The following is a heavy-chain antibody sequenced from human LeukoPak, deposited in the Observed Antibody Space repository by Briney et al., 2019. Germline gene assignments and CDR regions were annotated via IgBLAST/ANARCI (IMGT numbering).Heavy chain of an antibody. D-gene: IGHD3-16*01. CDR3: AKIEAEGDYFDY. Sequence: GGSLRLSCAASGFTFSSYAMSWVRQAPGKGLEWVSAISGSGGYTYYADSVKGRFTISRDSSKNTLYLQMNSLRAEDTAVYYCAKIEAEGDYFDYWGQGTLVTVSS. CDR2: ISGSGGYT. CDR1: GFTFSSYA. V-gene: IGHV3-23*01. J-gene: IGHJ4*02.